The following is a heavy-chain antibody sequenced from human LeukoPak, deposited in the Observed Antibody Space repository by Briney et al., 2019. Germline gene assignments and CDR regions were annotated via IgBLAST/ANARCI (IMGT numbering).Heavy chain of an antibody. CDR1: DPSITNHY. Sequence: CETLSLIYPVSDPSITNHYTSWTRQPPGNGLEWIVYIYYDVDTNYNPPLESRVAISVDTSKHQYSLKLSSVTAADTAVYYCARAYCSGGSCYSKYFDSWGQGTLVPVSS. J-gene: IGHJ4*02. CDR3: ARAYCSGGSCYSKYFDS. CDR2: IYYDVDT. D-gene: IGHD2-15*01. V-gene: IGHV4-59*11.